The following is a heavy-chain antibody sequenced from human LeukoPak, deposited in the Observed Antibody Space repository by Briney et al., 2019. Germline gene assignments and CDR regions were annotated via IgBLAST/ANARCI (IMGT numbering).Heavy chain of an antibody. Sequence: GGSLRLSCVVSGFTFSSYGMHWVRQAPGKGLEWVAVISYDGSNKYYADSVKGRFTISRDNSKNTLYLQMNSLRAEDTAVYYCAKRGYYYDSSGYYSRTYFDYWGQGTLVIVSS. CDR2: ISYDGSNK. V-gene: IGHV3-30*18. D-gene: IGHD3-22*01. CDR1: GFTFSSYG. CDR3: AKRGYYYDSSGYYSRTYFDY. J-gene: IGHJ4*02.